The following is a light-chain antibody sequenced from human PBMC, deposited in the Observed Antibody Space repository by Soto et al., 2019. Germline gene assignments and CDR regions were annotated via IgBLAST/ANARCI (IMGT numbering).Light chain of an antibody. CDR1: SSDVGGYNY. CDR2: GVT. CDR3: SSYTSASTLLYL. Sequence: QSALTQPASVSGSPGQSITISCTGTSSDVGGYNYVSWYQQHPGIAPKLLIYGVTNRPSGVSTRFSGSKSGNTASLTISGLQAEDEADYHCSSYTSASTLLYLFGTGTKVTGL. J-gene: IGLJ1*01. V-gene: IGLV2-14*01.